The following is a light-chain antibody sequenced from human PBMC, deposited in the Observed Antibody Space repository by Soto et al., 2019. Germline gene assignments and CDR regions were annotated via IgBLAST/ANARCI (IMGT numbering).Light chain of an antibody. Sequence: QSVLTQPPSASETPGQRVTISSSGSSSNIGSNTVNWYQQLPGTAPKLLIYSNNQRPSGVPDRFSGSKSGTSASLAISGLQSEDEADYYCAAWDDSLNGLYVFGTGTKVTVL. V-gene: IGLV1-44*01. J-gene: IGLJ1*01. CDR2: SNN. CDR3: AAWDDSLNGLYV. CDR1: SSNIGSNT.